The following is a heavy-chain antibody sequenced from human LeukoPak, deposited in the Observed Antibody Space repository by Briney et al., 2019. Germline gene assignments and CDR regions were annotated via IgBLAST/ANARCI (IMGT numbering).Heavy chain of an antibody. CDR2: INPNSGGT. V-gene: IGHV1-2*02. CDR1: GYTFTGYY. Sequence: ASVKVSCMASGYTFTGYYMHWVRQAPGQGLEWMGWINPNSGGTNYAQKFQGRVTMTRDTSISTAYMELSRLRSDDTAVYYCARAGLLWFGELLDAFDIWGQGTMVTVSS. J-gene: IGHJ3*02. D-gene: IGHD3-10*01. CDR3: ARAGLLWFGELLDAFDI.